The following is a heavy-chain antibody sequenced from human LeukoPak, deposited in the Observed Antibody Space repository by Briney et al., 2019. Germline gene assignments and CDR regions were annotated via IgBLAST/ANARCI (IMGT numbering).Heavy chain of an antibody. CDR2: IRYDGSNT. Sequence: LSGGSLRLSCAASGFTFNNYGMHWVRQAPGKGLEWLAFIRYDGSNTYYADSVKGRFAVSRDDSKNTLYLQMNSLRGDDTAVYYCAREFLGYYYYMDVWGKGTTVTVSS. J-gene: IGHJ6*03. CDR1: GFTFNNYG. V-gene: IGHV3-30*02. D-gene: IGHD7-27*01. CDR3: AREFLGYYYYMDV.